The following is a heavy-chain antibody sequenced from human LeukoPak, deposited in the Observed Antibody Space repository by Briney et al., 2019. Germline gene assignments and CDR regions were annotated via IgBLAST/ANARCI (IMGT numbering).Heavy chain of an antibody. J-gene: IGHJ4*02. CDR2: ISYSGSI. V-gene: IGHV4-61*01. Sequence: SETLSLTCTVSGGSITSGNYYWSWIRQPPGKGLEWIVYISYSGSINYNSSLKSRVTISIDTSQNQLSLKLSSVTTADTAVYYCARESRGNSSSWPDYWGQGTLVTVSS. CDR1: GGSITSGNYY. CDR3: ARESRGNSSSWPDY. D-gene: IGHD6-13*01.